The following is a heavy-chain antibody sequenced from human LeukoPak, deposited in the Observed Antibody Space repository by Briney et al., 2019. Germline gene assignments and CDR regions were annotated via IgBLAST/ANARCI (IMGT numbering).Heavy chain of an antibody. J-gene: IGHJ6*03. V-gene: IGHV4-59*01. D-gene: IGHD3-3*01. CDR3: ARGIVGSGLYMDV. CDR1: GGSISSYY. Sequence: SETLFLTCTVSGGSISSYYWSWLRQPPGKGLEWLGYIYYSGSTSYNPSLKSRVTISVDTSKNQFSLKLSSVTAADTAVYYCARGIVGSGLYMDVWGKGTTVTVSS. CDR2: IYYSGST.